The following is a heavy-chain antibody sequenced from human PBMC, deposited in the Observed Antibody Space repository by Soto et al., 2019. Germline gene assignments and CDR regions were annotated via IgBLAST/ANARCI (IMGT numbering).Heavy chain of an antibody. V-gene: IGHV1-18*04. D-gene: IGHD5-12*01. J-gene: IGHJ2*01. Sequence: GASVKVSCKASGYTFTRYGISWVRQAPGQGLEGMGWISAYNGNKNYAQKPEGRVTMTTDTSTSTAYMELRSLRSDDTDVYYCAWGDGYNPNWYFDLWGLGTLVTVSS. CDR1: GYTFTRYG. CDR2: ISAYNGNK. CDR3: AWGDGYNPNWYFDL.